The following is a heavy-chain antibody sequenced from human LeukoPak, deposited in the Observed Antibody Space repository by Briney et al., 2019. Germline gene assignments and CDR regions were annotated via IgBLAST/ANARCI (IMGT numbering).Heavy chain of an antibody. CDR1: GYTFTSYD. Sequence: ASVKVSCKASGYTFTSYDINWLRQATGQGLEWMGWMNPNCGNTGYAQKFQGRVTMTRNTSISTAYMELSSLRSEDTAVHYCARGTGYSSPNWFDPWGQGTLVTVSS. J-gene: IGHJ5*02. V-gene: IGHV1-8*01. CDR2: MNPNCGNT. CDR3: ARGTGYSSPNWFDP. D-gene: IGHD6-13*01.